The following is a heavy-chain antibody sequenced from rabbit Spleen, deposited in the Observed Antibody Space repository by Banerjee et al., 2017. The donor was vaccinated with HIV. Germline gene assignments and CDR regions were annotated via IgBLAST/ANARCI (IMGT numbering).Heavy chain of an antibody. CDR3: AGDHAISGYRFNL. J-gene: IGHJ4*01. CDR2: IYTLSGSA. D-gene: IGHD1-1*01. Sequence: QSLEESGGDLVKPGASLTLTCTASGFSFGSVHWIYWVRQAPGKGLEWIGCIYTLSGSAYYATWAKGRFTISQTSSTTVTLQMTSLTAADTATYFCAGDHAISGYRFNLWGPGTLVTVS. CDR1: GFSFGSVHW. V-gene: IGHV1S40*01.